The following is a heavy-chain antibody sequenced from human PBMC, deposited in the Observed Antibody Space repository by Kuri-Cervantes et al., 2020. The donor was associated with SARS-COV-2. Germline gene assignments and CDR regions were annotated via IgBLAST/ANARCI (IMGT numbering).Heavy chain of an antibody. D-gene: IGHD1-7*01. CDR2: IGTAGDT. V-gene: IGHV3-13*04. CDR1: GFTFSSYD. CDR3: AREKRALSGTVFYYGSDV. J-gene: IGHJ6*02. Sequence: GGSLRLSCAASGFTFSSYDMHWVRQATGKGLEWVSAIGTAGDTYYPGSVKGRFTISRENAKNSLYLQMNSLRAGDTAVYYCAREKRALSGTVFYYGSDVWGQGTTVTVSS.